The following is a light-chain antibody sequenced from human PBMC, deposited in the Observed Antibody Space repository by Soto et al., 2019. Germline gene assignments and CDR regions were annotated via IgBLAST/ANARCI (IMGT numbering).Light chain of an antibody. CDR1: SGSIDNNY. J-gene: IGLJ2*01. V-gene: IGLV6-57*04. Sequence: NFMLTQPHSVSESPGKTLSISCTRSSGSIDNNYVQWYQQRPGSAPTTVIYENNQRLSGVPDRFSGSTDGSSNSASLTISGLQTEDEADYYWQSYDSDFVVFGGGTKVTVL. CDR3: QSYDSDFVV. CDR2: ENN.